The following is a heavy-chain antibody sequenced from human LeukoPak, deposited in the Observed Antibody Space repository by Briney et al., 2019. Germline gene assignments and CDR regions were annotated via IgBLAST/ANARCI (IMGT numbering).Heavy chain of an antibody. CDR2: IYSGGST. Sequence: PGGSLRLSCAASGFTVSSNYMSWVRQAPGKGLEWVSVIYSGGSTYYADSVKGRFTISRDNSKNTLYLQMNSLRAEDTAVYYCAKDLATYYDILADAFDIWGQGTMVTVSS. D-gene: IGHD3-9*01. CDR1: GFTVSSNY. J-gene: IGHJ3*02. CDR3: AKDLATYYDILADAFDI. V-gene: IGHV3-53*01.